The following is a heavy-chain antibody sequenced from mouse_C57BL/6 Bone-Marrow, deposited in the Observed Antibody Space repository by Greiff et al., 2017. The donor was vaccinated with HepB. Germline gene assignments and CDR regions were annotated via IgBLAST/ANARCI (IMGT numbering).Heavy chain of an antibody. Sequence: EVKVVESGEGLVKPGGSLKLSCAASGFTFSSYAMSWVRQTPEKRLEWVAYISSGGDYIYYADTVKGRFTISRDNARNTLYLQMSSLKSEDTAMYYCTRDKTTAYYAMDYWVQGTSVTVSS. CDR2: ISSGGDYI. V-gene: IGHV5-9-1*02. J-gene: IGHJ4*01. D-gene: IGHD1-2*01. CDR3: TRDKTTAYYAMDY. CDR1: GFTFSSYA.